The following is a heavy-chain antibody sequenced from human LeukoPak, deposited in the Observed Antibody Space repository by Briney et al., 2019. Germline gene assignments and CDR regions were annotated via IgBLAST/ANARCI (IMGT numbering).Heavy chain of an antibody. CDR1: GFTFSSYA. V-gene: IGHV3-30*04. CDR2: ISYDGSNK. D-gene: IGHD3-22*01. Sequence: GGPLRLSCAASGFTFSSYAMHWVRQAPGKGLEWVAVISYDGSNKYYADSVKGRFTISRDNSKNTLYLQMNSLRAEDTAVYYCAKEAKYYYDSSGYLFLYWGQGTLVTVSS. CDR3: AKEAKYYYDSSGYLFLY. J-gene: IGHJ4*02.